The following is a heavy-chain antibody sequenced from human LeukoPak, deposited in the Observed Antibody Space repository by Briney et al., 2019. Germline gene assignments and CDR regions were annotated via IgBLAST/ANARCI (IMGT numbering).Heavy chain of an antibody. D-gene: IGHD4-23*01. V-gene: IGHV3-7*03. CDR1: GFTFSDYW. Sequence: GGSLRLSCAASGFTFSDYWMTWVRQAPGKGLEWVANIKTDGSDKSYVDSVKGRFTISRDNAKNSLYLQMNSLRTEDTALYYCVKDRERGGNGPIRHWGQGTLVTVSS. J-gene: IGHJ1*01. CDR2: IKTDGSDK. CDR3: VKDRERGGNGPIRH.